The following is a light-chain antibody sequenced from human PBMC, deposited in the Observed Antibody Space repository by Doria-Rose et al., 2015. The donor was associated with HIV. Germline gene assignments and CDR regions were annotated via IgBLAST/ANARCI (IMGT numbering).Light chain of an antibody. CDR3: QQFDSFPRT. V-gene: IGKV1-9*01. J-gene: IGKJ1*01. Sequence: TQSPSFLSASVGVRVTITCRASQGISHYLAWCQQKPGEAPTLLIFGASTLQSGVPSRFSGSGSGTEFTLTISSLQPEDFATYYCQQFDSFPRTFGQGTKVGLK. CDR1: QGISHY. CDR2: GAS.